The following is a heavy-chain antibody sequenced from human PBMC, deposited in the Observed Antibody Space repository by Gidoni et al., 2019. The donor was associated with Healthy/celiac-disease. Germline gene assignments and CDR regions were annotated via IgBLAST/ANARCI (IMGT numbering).Heavy chain of an antibody. CDR2: ISSSSSYI. Sequence: EVQLVESGGGLVNPGGSLRLSCAASGFTFSSYSMNWVRQAPGKGLGWVSSISSSSSYIYYADSVKGRFTISRDNAKNSLYLQMNSLRAEDTAVYYCARVRDYGGNPGDYWGQGTLVTVSS. CDR1: GFTFSSYS. J-gene: IGHJ4*02. D-gene: IGHD4-17*01. V-gene: IGHV3-21*01. CDR3: ARVRDYGGNPGDY.